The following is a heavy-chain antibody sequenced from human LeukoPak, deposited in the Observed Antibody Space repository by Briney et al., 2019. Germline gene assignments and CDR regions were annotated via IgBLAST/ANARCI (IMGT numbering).Heavy chain of an antibody. CDR1: GFTFDDYA. CDR3: ARDSLSGLVGD. D-gene: IGHD6-19*01. CDR2: ISWNSGSI. J-gene: IGHJ4*02. Sequence: GRSLRLSCAASGFTFDDYAMHWVRQAPGKGLEWVSGISWNSGSIGYADSVKGRFTISRDNSKNTLYLQMNSLRAEDTAVYYCARDSLSGLVGDWGQGTLVTVSS. V-gene: IGHV3-9*01.